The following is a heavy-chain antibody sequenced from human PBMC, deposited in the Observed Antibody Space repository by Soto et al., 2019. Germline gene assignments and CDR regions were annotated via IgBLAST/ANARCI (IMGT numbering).Heavy chain of an antibody. D-gene: IGHD3-10*01. CDR1: GFTFPNFA. Sequence: QVYLVESGGGVVQPGRSLRLSCAVSGFTFPNFAMHWVRQAPGKGLEWVALISSDGNRRYYVDSVKGRFTISRDNSKNTLYLQMYGLTTEDTAVFYCAKDHYVSRSGSVSPYYFDYWGQGTLVTVSS. CDR2: ISSDGNRR. V-gene: IGHV3-30*18. J-gene: IGHJ4*02. CDR3: AKDHYVSRSGSVSPYYFDY.